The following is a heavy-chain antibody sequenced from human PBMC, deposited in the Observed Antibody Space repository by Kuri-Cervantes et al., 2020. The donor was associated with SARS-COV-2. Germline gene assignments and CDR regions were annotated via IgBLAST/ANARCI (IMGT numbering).Heavy chain of an antibody. CDR2: IYHSGST. CDR1: GGSISSYY. CDR3: ARLPRLFIWFDP. V-gene: IGHV4-59*08. Sequence: SETLSLTCTVSGGSISSYYWSWIRQPPGKGLEWIGSIYHSGSTYYNPSLKSRVTISVDTSKNQFSLKLSSVTAADTAVYYCARLPRLFIWFDPWGQGTLVTVSS. J-gene: IGHJ5*02. D-gene: IGHD3-22*01.